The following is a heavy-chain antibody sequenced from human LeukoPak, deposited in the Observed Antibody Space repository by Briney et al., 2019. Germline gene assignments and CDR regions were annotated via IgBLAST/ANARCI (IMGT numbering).Heavy chain of an antibody. J-gene: IGHJ4*02. CDR1: GFTFSSYW. CDR3: ARNKYYYGSGSPSY. CDR2: INSDGSST. D-gene: IGHD3-10*01. V-gene: IGHV3-74*01. Sequence: PGGSLRLSCAASGFTFSSYWIHWVRQAPGKGLVWVSRINSDGSSTSYADSVKGRFTISRDNAKNTLYLQMNSLRAEDTAVYYCARNKYYYGSGSPSYWGQGTLVTVSS.